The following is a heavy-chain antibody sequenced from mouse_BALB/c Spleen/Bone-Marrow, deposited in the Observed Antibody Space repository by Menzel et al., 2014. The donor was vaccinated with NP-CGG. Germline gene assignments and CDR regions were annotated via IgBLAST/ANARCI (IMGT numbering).Heavy chain of an antibody. CDR3: APYYYGRWFAN. D-gene: IGHD1-1*01. CDR2: IDPANGNI. Sequence: EVMLVESGAELVKPGASVMLSCTASGFNIKDTYMHWVKQRPEQGLEWIGRIDPANGNIKYDPKFQGKATITADTSSNTAYLQLSSLTSEDTAVYYCAPYYYGRWFANWGQGTLVTVSA. CDR1: GFNIKDTY. V-gene: IGHV14-3*02. J-gene: IGHJ3*01.